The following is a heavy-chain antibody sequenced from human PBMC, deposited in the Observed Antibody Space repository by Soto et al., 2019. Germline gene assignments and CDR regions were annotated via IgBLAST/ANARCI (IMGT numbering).Heavy chain of an antibody. CDR1: GGSFNHYA. CDR2: IIPNFDTP. V-gene: IGHV1-69*01. D-gene: IGHD2-21*01. Sequence: QVHLVQSGAEVKKPGSSVKVSCKTSGGSFNHYAVSWVRQAPGQGLEWMGGIIPNFDTPNYAQKFQDRVTIFVNESTSTVYMEVGCLRSNDAAGSYCAVAVVRESLILESSGIHVWGQGTTVIVSS. J-gene: IGHJ6*02. CDR3: AVAVVRESLILESSGIHV.